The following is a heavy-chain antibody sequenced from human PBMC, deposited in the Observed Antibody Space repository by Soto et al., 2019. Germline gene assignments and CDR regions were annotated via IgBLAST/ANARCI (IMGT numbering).Heavy chain of an antibody. D-gene: IGHD3-10*01. J-gene: IGHJ6*02. CDR3: ARGRRTMVRGVITSYYYYGMDV. Sequence: SETLSLTCAVYGGSFSGYYWSWIRQPPGKGLEWIGEINHSGSTNYNPSLKSRVTISVDTSKNQFSLKLSSVTAADTAVYYCARGRRTMVRGVITSYYYYGMDVWGQGTTVTVSS. CDR1: GGSFSGYY. V-gene: IGHV4-34*01. CDR2: INHSGST.